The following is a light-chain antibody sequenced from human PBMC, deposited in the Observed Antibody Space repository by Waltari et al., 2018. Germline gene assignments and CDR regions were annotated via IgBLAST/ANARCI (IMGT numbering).Light chain of an antibody. J-gene: IGKJ1*01. Sequence: DVVMTQSPDSLAVSLGERATINCKSSQSLLYSTNNKNYVSWFQQKSGQPPKLLIFWASTRESGVPDRFSGSGSGTDFSRTISSLQAEDVAVYYCQQYYTSPWTCGQGTKVEVK. V-gene: IGKV4-1*01. CDR2: WAS. CDR1: QSLLYSTNNKNY. CDR3: QQYYTSPWT.